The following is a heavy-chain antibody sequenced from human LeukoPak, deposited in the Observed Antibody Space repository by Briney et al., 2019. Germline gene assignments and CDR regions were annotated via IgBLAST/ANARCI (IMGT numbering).Heavy chain of an antibody. CDR3: AILRYFDEHYYYYDMDV. J-gene: IGHJ6*02. Sequence: SETLSLTCTVSGGSISSGDYYWGWIRQPPGKGLEWIGYIYYSGSTYYNPSLKSRVTISVDTSKNQFSLKLSSVTAADTAVYYCAILRYFDEHYYYYDMDVWGQGTTVTVSS. V-gene: IGHV4-30-4*01. CDR1: GGSISSGDYY. CDR2: IYYSGST. D-gene: IGHD3-9*01.